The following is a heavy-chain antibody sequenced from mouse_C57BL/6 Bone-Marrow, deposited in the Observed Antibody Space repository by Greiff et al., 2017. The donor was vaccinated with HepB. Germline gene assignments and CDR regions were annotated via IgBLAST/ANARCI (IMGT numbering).Heavy chain of an antibody. CDR2: INYDGSST. Sequence: EVKVVESEGGLVQPGRSMKLTFSDYYMAWVRQVPEKGLEWVANINYDGSSTYYLDSLKSRFIISRDNAKNILYLQMSSLKSEDTATYYCARDLHFFFYFDVWGTGTTVTVSS. CDR3: ARDLHFFFYFDV. J-gene: IGHJ1*03. V-gene: IGHV5-16*01. CDR1: FSDYY.